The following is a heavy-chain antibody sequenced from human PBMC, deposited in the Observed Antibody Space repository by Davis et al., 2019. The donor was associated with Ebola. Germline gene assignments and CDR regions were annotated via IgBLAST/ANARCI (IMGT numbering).Heavy chain of an antibody. D-gene: IGHD4-17*01. CDR2: IYRDERT. CDR3: ARHINGDFWYFDL. J-gene: IGHJ2*01. CDR1: GFIVSDKY. Sequence: GSLRLSCAASGFIVSDKYMSWVRQAPGEGLEWVSVIYRDERTYYADSVKGRFTVSRDNSENMVHLQMNTLRAEDTAVYYCARHINGDFWYFDLWGRGTRVTVSS. V-gene: IGHV3-53*01.